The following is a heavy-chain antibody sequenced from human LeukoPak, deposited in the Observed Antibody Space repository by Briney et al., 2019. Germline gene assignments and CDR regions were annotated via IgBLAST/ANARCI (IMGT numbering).Heavy chain of an antibody. CDR2: IIPIFGTA. J-gene: IGHJ3*02. V-gene: IGHV1-69*13. CDR3: AREKLKNDAFDI. CDR1: GGTFSSYA. Sequence: SVKVSCKASGGTFSSYAISWVRQAPGQGLEWMGGIIPIFGTANYAQKFQGRVTITADESTGTAYMELSSLRSENTAVYYCAREKLKNDAFDIWGQGTMVTVSS.